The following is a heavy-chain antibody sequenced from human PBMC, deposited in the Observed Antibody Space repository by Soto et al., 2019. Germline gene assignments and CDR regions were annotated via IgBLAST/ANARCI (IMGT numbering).Heavy chain of an antibody. CDR3: AHMSGGINWFDP. D-gene: IGHD6-19*01. CDR2: IYWNDDE. V-gene: IGHV2-5*01. Sequence: QITLRESGPTLVKPTQTLTLTCTFSGFSLSNIGVAVGWIRQPPGKALEWLTIIYWNDDERYNPSLKNRLTITKYTSRNQAVLTMTNMDPVDTATYFCAHMSGGINWFDPLGQGTLVTVSP. CDR1: GFSLSNIGVA. J-gene: IGHJ5*02.